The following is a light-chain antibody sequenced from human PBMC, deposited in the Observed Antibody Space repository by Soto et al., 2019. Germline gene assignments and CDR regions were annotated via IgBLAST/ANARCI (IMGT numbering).Light chain of an antibody. Sequence: DIVMTQSPDSLAVSLGEGATINCKSSQSVFFSSNSKNYLAWYQQKPGQPPKLLIYWASIRESGVPDRFSGSGSGTDFTLTISSLQAEDVAVYYCQQYCDTPITFGQGTRLEIK. CDR3: QQYCDTPIT. CDR2: WAS. CDR1: QSVFFSSNSKNY. J-gene: IGKJ5*01. V-gene: IGKV4-1*01.